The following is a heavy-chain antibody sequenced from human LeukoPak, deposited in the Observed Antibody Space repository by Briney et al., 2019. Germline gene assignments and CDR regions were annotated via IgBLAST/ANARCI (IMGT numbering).Heavy chain of an antibody. Sequence: SETLSLTCTVFGGSIRSYYWNWIRQPAGKGLEWIGRIYSSGNTNYNPSLKSRVTMSVDTSKNQVSLTLSSVTAADTAVYYCARVRRAGSGYDFDYWGQGTLVTVSS. CDR1: GGSIRSYY. D-gene: IGHD5-12*01. CDR3: ARVRRAGSGYDFDY. CDR2: IYSSGNT. J-gene: IGHJ4*02. V-gene: IGHV4-4*07.